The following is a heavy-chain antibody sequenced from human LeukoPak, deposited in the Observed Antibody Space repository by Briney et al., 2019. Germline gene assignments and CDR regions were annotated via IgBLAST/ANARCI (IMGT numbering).Heavy chain of an antibody. V-gene: IGHV3-74*01. CDR1: GSTFSSYW. D-gene: IGHD4-23*01. Sequence: GGSLRLSCVASGSTFSSYWMHWVRQAPGKGLVWVSRINSDGSSTSYADSVKGRFTISRDNAKNTLYLQMNSLRAEDTAVYYCARDTSYGGIPFDPWGQGTLVTVSS. J-gene: IGHJ5*02. CDR3: ARDTSYGGIPFDP. CDR2: INSDGSST.